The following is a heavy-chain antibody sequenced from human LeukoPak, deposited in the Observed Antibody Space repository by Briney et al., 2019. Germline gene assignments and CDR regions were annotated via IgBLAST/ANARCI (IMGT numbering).Heavy chain of an antibody. CDR1: GGSFSGYY. CDR2: INHSGST. J-gene: IGHJ4*02. CDR3: ARRAQYYDSSGYDTFDY. Sequence: SETLSLTCAVYGGSFSGYYWSWIRQPPGKGLEWIGEINHSGSTNYNPSLKSRVIISVDTSKNQFSLKLSSVTAADTAVYYCARRAQYYDSSGYDTFDYWGQGTLVTVSS. V-gene: IGHV4-34*01. D-gene: IGHD3-22*01.